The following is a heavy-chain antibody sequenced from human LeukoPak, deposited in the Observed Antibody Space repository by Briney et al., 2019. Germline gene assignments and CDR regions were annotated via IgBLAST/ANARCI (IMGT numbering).Heavy chain of an antibody. CDR3: AKDHSSGWSLGGYYFDY. CDR2: IKQDGSEK. CDR1: GFTFSSYW. V-gene: IGHV3-7*03. Sequence: GGSLRLSCAASGFTFSSYWMSWVRQAPGKGLEWVANIKQDGSEKYYVDSVKGRFTISRDNAKNSLYLQMNSLRAEDTAVYYCAKDHSSGWSLGGYYFDYWGQGTLVTVFS. D-gene: IGHD6-19*01. J-gene: IGHJ4*02.